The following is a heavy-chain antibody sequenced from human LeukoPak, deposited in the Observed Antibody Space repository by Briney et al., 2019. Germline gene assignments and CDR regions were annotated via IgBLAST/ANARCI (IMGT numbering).Heavy chain of an antibody. CDR2: ISVYNGNT. CDR3: ARTSSSSSCCMVH. Sequence: ASVKVSCKASGYTFANFGITWVRQAPGQGLEWMGWISVYNGNTNYAQNLQGRVTLTTDTSTSTAYMELRSLRSDDTALYYCARTSSSSSCCMVHWGQGTLVTVSS. CDR1: GYTFANFG. J-gene: IGHJ4*02. D-gene: IGHD2-15*01. V-gene: IGHV1-18*01.